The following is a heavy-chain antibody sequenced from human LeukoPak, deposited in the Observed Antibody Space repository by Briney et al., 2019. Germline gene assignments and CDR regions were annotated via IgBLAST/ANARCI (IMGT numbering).Heavy chain of an antibody. J-gene: IGHJ4*02. V-gene: IGHV4-59*12. CDR3: ARSRVGATSGVDY. CDR2: IYYSGST. Sequence: SETLSLTCTVSGGSISNYYWSWIRQPPGKGLEWIGYIYYSGSTNYNPSLRSRVTISVDTSKNQFSLKLSSVTAADTAVYYCARSRVGATSGVDYWGQGTLVTVSS. D-gene: IGHD1-26*01. CDR1: GGSISNYY.